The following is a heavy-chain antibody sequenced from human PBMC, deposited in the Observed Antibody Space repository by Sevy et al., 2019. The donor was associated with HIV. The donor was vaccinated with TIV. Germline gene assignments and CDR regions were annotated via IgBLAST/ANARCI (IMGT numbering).Heavy chain of an antibody. CDR1: GFTFSSYG. D-gene: IGHD5-18*01. CDR3: ARGDTAMVTS. CDR2: IWYDGSNK. Sequence: GGSLRLSCAASGFTFSSYGMHWVRQAPGKGLEWVEVIWYDGSNKYYADSVKGRFTISRDNSKNTLYLQMNSLRAEDTAVYYCARGDTAMVTSWGQGTLVTVSS. V-gene: IGHV3-33*01. J-gene: IGHJ4*02.